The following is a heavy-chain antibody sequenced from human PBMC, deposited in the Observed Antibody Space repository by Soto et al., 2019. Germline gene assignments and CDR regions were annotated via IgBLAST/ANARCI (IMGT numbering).Heavy chain of an antibody. D-gene: IGHD2-21*02. CDR2: MKEDGSEK. J-gene: IGHJ4*02. CDR3: ARDVYYGGDYDF. CDR1: GFTFSSYW. V-gene: IGHV3-7*01. Sequence: GGSLRLSCAASGFTFSSYWMSWVRQAPGKGLEWVANMKEDGSEKYYLDSVKGRFTISRDNTRNSVYLQMTSLRAEDTAVYYCARDVYYGGDYDFWGQGVLVTVSS.